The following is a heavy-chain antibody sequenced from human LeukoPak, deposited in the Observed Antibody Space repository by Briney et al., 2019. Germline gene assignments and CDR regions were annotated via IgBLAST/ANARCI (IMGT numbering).Heavy chain of an antibody. Sequence: SETLSLTCTVSSGSISSSNYYWGWIRQPPGKGLEWIGSIYYSGISYYNPSLKSRVTISVDTSKNQFSLKLTSVTAADTAVYYCARRSYSSAWGEGFDYWGQGTLVTASS. CDR2: IYYSGIS. J-gene: IGHJ4*02. CDR3: ARRSYSSAWGEGFDY. CDR1: SGSISSSNYY. D-gene: IGHD6-25*01. V-gene: IGHV4-39*01.